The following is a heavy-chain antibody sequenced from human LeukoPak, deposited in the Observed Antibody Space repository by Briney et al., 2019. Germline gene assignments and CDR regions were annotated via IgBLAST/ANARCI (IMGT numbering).Heavy chain of an antibody. V-gene: IGHV1-2*07. CDR2: INPNSGGT. CDR1: GYTFTGYY. Sequence: ASVKVSCKASGYTFTGYYIHWMRQAPGQGLEWMGWINPNSGGTYYAHKFQGRATMTRDTSISTAYMELQSLTSDDTAVYYCARSDTAVAYRPDYWGPGTLVTVFS. CDR3: ARSDTAVAYRPDY. D-gene: IGHD5-18*01. J-gene: IGHJ4*02.